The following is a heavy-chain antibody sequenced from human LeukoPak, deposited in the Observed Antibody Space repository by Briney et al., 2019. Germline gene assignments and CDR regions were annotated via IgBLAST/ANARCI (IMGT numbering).Heavy chain of an antibody. CDR2: ISGSGGRT. J-gene: IGHJ4*02. Sequence: NPGGSLRLSCTASGFTFNRYTMSWVRQAPGKGLEWVSGISGSGGRTYYADSVKGRFTISRDNAKNTLFLQMSSLRAEDTAVYYCARDNNWNYPDYWGQGTLVTVSS. CDR3: ARDNNWNYPDY. CDR1: GFTFNRYT. V-gene: IGHV3-23*01. D-gene: IGHD1-7*01.